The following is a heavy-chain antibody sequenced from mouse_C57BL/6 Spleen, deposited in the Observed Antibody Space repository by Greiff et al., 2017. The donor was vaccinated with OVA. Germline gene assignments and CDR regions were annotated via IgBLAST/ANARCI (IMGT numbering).Heavy chain of an antibody. CDR2: IHPNSGGT. D-gene: IGHD1-1*01. CDR1: GYTFTSYW. V-gene: IGHV1-64*01. J-gene: IGHJ4*01. CDR3: ARRASITTVVARDAMDY. Sequence: QVQLQQPGAELVKPGASVKLSCKASGYTFTSYWMHWVKQRPGQGLEWIGMIHPNSGGTNYNEKFKSKATLTVDKSSSTAYMQLSSLTSEDSAVYYCARRASITTVVARDAMDYWGQGTSVTVSS.